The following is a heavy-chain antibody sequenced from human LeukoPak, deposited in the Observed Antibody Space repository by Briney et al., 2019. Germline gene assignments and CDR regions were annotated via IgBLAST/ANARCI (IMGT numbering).Heavy chain of an antibody. CDR2: IYYSGST. J-gene: IGHJ4*02. Sequence: NASETLPLTCTVSGGSISSGDYYWSWIRQPPGKGLEWIGYIYYSGSTYYNPSLKSRVTISVDTSKNQFSLKLSSVTAADTAVYYCARPGRYCSSTSCPFDYWGQGTLVTVSS. CDR1: GGSISSGDYY. V-gene: IGHV4-30-4*08. D-gene: IGHD2-2*01. CDR3: ARPGRYCSSTSCPFDY.